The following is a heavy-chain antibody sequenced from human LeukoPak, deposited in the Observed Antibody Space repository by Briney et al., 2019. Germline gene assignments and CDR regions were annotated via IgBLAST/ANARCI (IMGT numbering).Heavy chain of an antibody. V-gene: IGHV1-18*01. J-gene: IGHJ4*02. CDR1: GYTFTGYG. D-gene: IGHD3-10*01. CDR2: ISGYTGNT. CDR3: ARDLYYGSGSYPDSHDY. Sequence: GASVKVSCKASGYTFTGYGVSWVRQAPGQGLEWMGWISGYTGNTNYAQKLQGRVTLTTDTSTSTAYMELRSLRSDDTAVYYCARDLYYGSGSYPDSHDYWGQGTLVTVSS.